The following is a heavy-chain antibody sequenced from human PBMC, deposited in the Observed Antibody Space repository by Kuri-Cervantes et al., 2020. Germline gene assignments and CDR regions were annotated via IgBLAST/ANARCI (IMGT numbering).Heavy chain of an antibody. CDR1: GFTFSSYA. Sequence: GESLKISCAASGFTFSSYAMHWVRQAPGKGLEYVSAISSNGGSTYYANSVKGRFTISRDNSKNTLYLQMNSLRAEDTAVYYCARDGWYYYGSGSYYNFQNYYYYGMDVWGQGTTVTVSS. CDR2: ISSNGGST. D-gene: IGHD3-10*01. J-gene: IGHJ6*02. V-gene: IGHV3-64*01. CDR3: ARDGWYYYGSGSYYNFQNYYYYGMDV.